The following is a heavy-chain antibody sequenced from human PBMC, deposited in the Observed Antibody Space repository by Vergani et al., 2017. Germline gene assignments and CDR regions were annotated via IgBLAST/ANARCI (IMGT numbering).Heavy chain of an antibody. CDR1: GGSFSGYY. J-gene: IGHJ6*02. CDR3: ARFSRATTNPIAANYYYGMDV. Sequence: QVQLQQWGAGLLKPSETLSLTCAVYGGSFSGYYWSWIRQPPGKGLEWIGYIYYSGSTNYNPSLKSRVTISVDTSKNQFSLKLSSVTAADTAVYYCARFSRATTNPIAANYYYGMDVWGQGTTVTVSS. V-gene: IGHV4-34*11. CDR2: IYYSGST. D-gene: IGHD5-12*01.